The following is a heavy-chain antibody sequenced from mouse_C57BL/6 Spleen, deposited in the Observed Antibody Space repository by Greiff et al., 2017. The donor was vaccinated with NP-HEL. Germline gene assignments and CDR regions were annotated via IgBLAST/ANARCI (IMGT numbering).Heavy chain of an antibody. Sequence: QVQLQQSGAELAKPGASVKLSCKASGYTFTSYWMHWVKQRPGQGLEWIGYINPSSGYTKYNQKFKDKATLTADKSSSTAYMQLSSLTYEDSAVYYCARSPSFNYYCSSWFAYWGQGTLVTVSA. D-gene: IGHD1-1*01. V-gene: IGHV1-7*01. CDR1: GYTFTSYW. CDR2: INPSSGYT. J-gene: IGHJ3*01. CDR3: ARSPSFNYYCSSWFAY.